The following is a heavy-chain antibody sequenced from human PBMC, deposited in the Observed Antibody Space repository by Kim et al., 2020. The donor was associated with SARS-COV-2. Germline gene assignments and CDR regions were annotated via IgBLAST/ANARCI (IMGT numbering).Heavy chain of an antibody. CDR3: ARHRTPRITMIVVAPGGMDV. CDR1: GGSISSYY. D-gene: IGHD3-22*01. CDR2: IYYSGST. V-gene: IGHV4-59*08. Sequence: SETLSLTCTVSGGSISSYYWSWIRQPPGKGLEWIGYIYYSGSTNYSPSLKSRVTISVDTSKNQFSLKLSSVTAADTAVYYCARHRTPRITMIVVAPGGMDVWGQGTTVTVSS. J-gene: IGHJ6*02.